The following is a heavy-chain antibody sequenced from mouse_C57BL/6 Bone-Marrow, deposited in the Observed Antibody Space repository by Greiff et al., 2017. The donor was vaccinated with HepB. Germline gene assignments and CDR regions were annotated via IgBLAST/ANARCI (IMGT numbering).Heavy chain of an antibody. V-gene: IGHV1-4*01. J-gene: IGHJ2*01. D-gene: IGHD1-1*01. CDR1: GYTFTSYT. CDR3: ARSYGSSPFDY. CDR2: INPSSGYT. Sequence: VMLVESGAELARPGASVKMSCKASGYTFTSYTMHWVKQRPGQGLEWIGYINPSSGYTKYNQKFKDKATLTADKSSSTAYMQLSSLTSEDSAVYYCARSYGSSPFDYWGQGTTLTVSS.